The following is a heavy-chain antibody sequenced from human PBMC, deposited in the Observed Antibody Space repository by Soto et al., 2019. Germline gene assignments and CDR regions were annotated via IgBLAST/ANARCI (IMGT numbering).Heavy chain of an antibody. Sequence: QVQLVESGGGVVQPGTSLRLSCADSGFAFSSYAMHWVRQAPGKGLEWVATIAYDGSNKYYADSAKGRFTISRDNSKYTLFLQMDSLRGEDTAVYYCACDQGYDNGNYMKYWVQGTLVTVSP. D-gene: IGHD4-17*01. V-gene: IGHV3-30-3*01. CDR3: ACDQGYDNGNYMKY. J-gene: IGHJ4*02. CDR2: IAYDGSNK. CDR1: GFAFSSYA.